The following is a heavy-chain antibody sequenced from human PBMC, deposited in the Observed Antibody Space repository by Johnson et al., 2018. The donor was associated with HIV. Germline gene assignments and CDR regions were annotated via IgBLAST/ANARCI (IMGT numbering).Heavy chain of an antibody. CDR3: AREGDAFDI. V-gene: IGHV3-48*01. CDR1: VFTVSSNY. CDR2: ISSSGSTI. J-gene: IGHJ3*02. Sequence: VQLVESGGGLIQPGGSLRLSCAASVFTVSSNYMSWVRQAPGKGLEWVSHISSSGSTIYYEDSVKGRFTISRDNSKNTLYLQMNSLRAEDTAVYYCAREGDAFDIWGQGTMVTVSS.